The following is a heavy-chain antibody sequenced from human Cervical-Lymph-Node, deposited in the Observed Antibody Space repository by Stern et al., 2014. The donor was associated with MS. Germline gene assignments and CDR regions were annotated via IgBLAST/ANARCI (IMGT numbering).Heavy chain of an antibody. J-gene: IGHJ4*02. D-gene: IGHD1-26*01. CDR2: INPSGGSP. Sequence: QVQLVQSGAEVEKPGASVKVSCKASGYTFTTYYMHWVRQAPGQGLEWMGMINPSGGSPTYAQKFQGRVTMTRDTSTSTVYMELSSLRSEDTAVYYCARNWRGVGSTAYDYWGQGTLVTVSS. CDR3: ARNWRGVGSTAYDY. CDR1: GYTFTTYY. V-gene: IGHV1-46*01.